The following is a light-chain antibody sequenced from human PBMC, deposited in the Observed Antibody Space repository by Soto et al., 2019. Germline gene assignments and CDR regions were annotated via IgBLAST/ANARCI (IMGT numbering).Light chain of an antibody. Sequence: DIQMTQSPSTLSASVGDRVTITSRPSQNINKWLAWYQQKPRKAPKLLIYEASTLEGGVPSRFSGSGSGTESTPSISSLQPEDFATYWCQQYKSYSTFGQGTKMDIK. CDR1: QNINKW. CDR3: QQYKSYST. J-gene: IGKJ1*01. V-gene: IGKV1-5*03. CDR2: EAS.